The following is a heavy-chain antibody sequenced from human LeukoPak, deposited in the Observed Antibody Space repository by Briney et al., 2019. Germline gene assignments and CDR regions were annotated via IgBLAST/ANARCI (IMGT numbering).Heavy chain of an antibody. D-gene: IGHD3-10*01. CDR2: INHSGST. CDR1: GGSFSGYY. CDR3: AMNDCGSGSYRDY. V-gene: IGHV4-34*01. Sequence: SETLSLTCAVYGGSFSGYYWSWIRQPPGKGLEWIGEINHSGSTNYNPSLKSRVTISVDTSKNQFSLKLSSVTAADTAVYYCAMNDCGSGSYRDYWGQGTLVTVSS. J-gene: IGHJ4*02.